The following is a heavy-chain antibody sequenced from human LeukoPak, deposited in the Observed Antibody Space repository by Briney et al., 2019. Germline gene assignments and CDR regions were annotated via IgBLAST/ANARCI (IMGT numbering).Heavy chain of an antibody. CDR2: ISSSGSTI. J-gene: IGHJ4*02. Sequence: GGSLRLSCAASGFTFSSYEMNWVRQAPGKGLEWVSYISSSGSTIYYADSVKGRFTISRDSAKNSLYLQMNSLRAEDMALYYCARSRSVGADYYFDYWGQGTLVTVSS. CDR1: GFTFSSYE. D-gene: IGHD1-26*01. V-gene: IGHV3-48*03. CDR3: ARSRSVGADYYFDY.